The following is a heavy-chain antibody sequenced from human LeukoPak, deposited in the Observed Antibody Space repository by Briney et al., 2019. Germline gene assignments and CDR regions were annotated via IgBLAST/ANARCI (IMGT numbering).Heavy chain of an antibody. CDR3: ARDSQSAYYFDSSGYEDAFDI. CDR2: ISSSGSTI. V-gene: IGHV3-48*03. Sequence: GGSLRLSCAASGFTFSSYEMNWVRQAPGKGLEWVSYISSSGSTIYYADSVKGRFTISRDNAKNSLYLQMNSLRAEDTAVDYCARDSQSAYYFDSSGYEDAFDIWGQGTMVTVSS. CDR1: GFTFSSYE. J-gene: IGHJ3*02. D-gene: IGHD3-22*01.